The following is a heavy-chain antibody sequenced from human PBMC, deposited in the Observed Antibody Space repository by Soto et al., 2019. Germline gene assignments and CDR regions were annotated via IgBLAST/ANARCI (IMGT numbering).Heavy chain of an antibody. CDR2: INHSGST. CDR1: GGSFSGYY. D-gene: IGHD3-9*01. J-gene: IGHJ4*02. Sequence: KQSQTLSLTCAVYGGSFSGYYWSWIRQPPGKGLEWIGEINHSGSTNYNPSLKSRVTISVDTSKNQFSLKLSSVTAADTAVYYCASFVLLTGYPPDDYWGQGTLVTVSS. CDR3: ASFVLLTGYPPDDY. V-gene: IGHV4-34*01.